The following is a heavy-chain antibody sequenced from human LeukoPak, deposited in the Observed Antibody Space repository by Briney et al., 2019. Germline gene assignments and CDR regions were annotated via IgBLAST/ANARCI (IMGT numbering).Heavy chain of an antibody. CDR3: VRGSVDAFDI. V-gene: IGHV4-59*01. CDR1: GGSISSYY. J-gene: IGHJ3*02. Sequence: SETLSLTCTVSGGSISSYYWSWIRQPPGKGLEWIGYIYYSGSTNYNPSLKSRVTISVDTSKNQFSLKLSSVTAADTAVYYCVRGSVDAFDIWGQGAMVTVSS. CDR2: IYYSGST.